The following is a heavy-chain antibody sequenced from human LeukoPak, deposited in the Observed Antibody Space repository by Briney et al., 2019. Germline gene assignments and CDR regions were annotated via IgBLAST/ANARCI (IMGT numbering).Heavy chain of an antibody. CDR3: ARGGSYSFDY. J-gene: IGHJ4*02. D-gene: IGHD1-26*01. CDR1: GDGVSSNSAA. Sequence: QSQTLSLTCAISGDGVSSNSAAWNWIRQCPSRGLEWLGSTYHRSKWYNDYALSVKSRISVNPDTPKNQFSLQLNSVTPEDTAVYYCARGGSYSFDYWGQGTLVTVSS. V-gene: IGHV6-1*01. CDR2: TYHRSKWYN.